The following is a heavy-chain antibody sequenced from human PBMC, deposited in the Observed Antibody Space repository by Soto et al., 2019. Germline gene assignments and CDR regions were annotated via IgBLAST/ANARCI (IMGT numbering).Heavy chain of an antibody. CDR3: AKHQRFYGGNSVSRSYGMDV. CDR2: ISYDGSNK. V-gene: IGHV3-30*18. D-gene: IGHD4-17*01. CDR1: GFTFSSYG. J-gene: IGHJ6*02. Sequence: GSLRLSCAASGFTFSSYGMHWVRQAPGKGLEWVAVISYDGSNKYYADSVKGRFTISRDNSKNTLYLQMNSLRAEDTAVYYCAKHQRFYGGNSVSRSYGMDVWGQGTTVTVSS.